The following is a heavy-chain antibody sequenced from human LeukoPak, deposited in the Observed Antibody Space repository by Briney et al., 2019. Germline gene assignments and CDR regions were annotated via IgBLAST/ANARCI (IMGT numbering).Heavy chain of an antibody. CDR3: ARGTPSGSYQQYYGMDV. D-gene: IGHD1-26*01. V-gene: IGHV3-13*05. CDR1: GFTFSSYD. CDR2: IGTAGDP. J-gene: IGHJ6*02. Sequence: GGSLRLSCAASGFTFSSYDMHWVRQATGKGLEWVSAIGTAGDPYYPGSVKGRFTISRGNAKNSLYLQMNSLRAGDTAVYYCARGTPSGSYQQYYGMDVWGQGTTVTVSS.